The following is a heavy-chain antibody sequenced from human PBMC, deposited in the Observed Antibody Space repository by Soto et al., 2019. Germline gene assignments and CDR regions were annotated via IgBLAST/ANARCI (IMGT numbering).Heavy chain of an antibody. Sequence: GGSLRLSCAASGFIFSSYTMIWVRQAPGKGLEWVSSISSSSAHIYYADSVRGRFTISRDNGKNSLYLQMNSLRAEDTAVYYCARDPRYGSGSYPSGYYYGMDVWGQGTTVTVSS. D-gene: IGHD3-10*01. CDR1: GFIFSSYT. V-gene: IGHV3-21*01. CDR3: ARDPRYGSGSYPSGYYYGMDV. J-gene: IGHJ6*02. CDR2: ISSSSAHI.